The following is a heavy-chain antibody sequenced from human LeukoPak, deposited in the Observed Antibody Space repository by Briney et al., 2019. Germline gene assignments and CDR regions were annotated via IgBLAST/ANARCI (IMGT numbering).Heavy chain of an antibody. Sequence: RASVKVSCKASGYTFTSYGISWVRQAPGQGLEWMGWISAYNGNTNYAQKLQGKVTMTPDTSTSTAYMELRSLRSDDTAVYYCARDQWDIVLLVYASTFDYWGKGTLVTVSS. V-gene: IGHV1-18*01. CDR3: ARDQWDIVLLVYASTFDY. CDR2: ISAYNGNT. D-gene: IGHD2-8*01. CDR1: GYTFTSYG. J-gene: IGHJ4*02.